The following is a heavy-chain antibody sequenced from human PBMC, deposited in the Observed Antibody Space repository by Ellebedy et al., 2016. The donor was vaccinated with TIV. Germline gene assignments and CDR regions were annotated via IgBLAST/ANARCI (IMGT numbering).Heavy chain of an antibody. J-gene: IGHJ4*02. CDR1: GGSLSGYY. V-gene: IGHV4-34*01. CDR3: AEGRSGWYYFDY. D-gene: IGHD6-19*01. Sequence: SETLSLTCAAYGGSLSGYYWSWVRQSPGKGLEWIGEMSQSGNTNYNPSLKRRATITVDTSKNHFSLRLSSVTAANTAVYYCAEGRSGWYYFDYWGQGTLVAVSS. CDR2: MSQSGNT.